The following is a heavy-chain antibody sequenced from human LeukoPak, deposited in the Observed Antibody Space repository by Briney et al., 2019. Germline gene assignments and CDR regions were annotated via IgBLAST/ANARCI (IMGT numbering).Heavy chain of an antibody. CDR2: ISYDGSSK. J-gene: IGHJ4*02. Sequence: GGSLRLSCAASGFTFSSYGMHWVRQAPGKGLEWVAVISYDGSSKYYADSVKGRFTISRDNSKNTLYPQMNSLRAEDTAVYYCANGGYFDYWGQGTLVTVSS. CDR3: ANGGYFDY. CDR1: GFTFSSYG. V-gene: IGHV3-30*18. D-gene: IGHD3-3*01.